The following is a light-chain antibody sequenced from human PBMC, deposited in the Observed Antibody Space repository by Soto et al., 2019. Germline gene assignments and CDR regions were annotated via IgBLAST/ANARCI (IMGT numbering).Light chain of an antibody. J-gene: IGLJ1*01. CDR2: DVS. Sequence: QSALTQPASVSGSPGQSITISCTGTSSDVGGYNYVSWYQQNPGKAPKLMIYDVSNRPSGVSNRFSGSKSGNTASLTISGLQAEDEADYYCSSYTSRSTLYVFGTGTKLTVL. CDR1: SSDVGGYNY. V-gene: IGLV2-14*01. CDR3: SSYTSRSTLYV.